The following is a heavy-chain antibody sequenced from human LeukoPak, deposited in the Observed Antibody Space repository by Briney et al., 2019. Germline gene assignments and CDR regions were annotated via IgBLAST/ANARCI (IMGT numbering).Heavy chain of an antibody. D-gene: IGHD3-22*01. V-gene: IGHV1-18*01. CDR2: ISAYNGNT. CDR3: ARDEDSGYGTKGMDV. J-gene: IGHJ6*02. CDR1: GYTFTSYG. Sequence: ASVKVSCKASGYTFTSYGISWVRQAPGQGLEWMGWISAYNGNTNYAQKLQGRVTMTTDTSTSTAYMELRSLRSDDTAVYYCARDEDSGYGTKGMDVWGQGTTVTVSS.